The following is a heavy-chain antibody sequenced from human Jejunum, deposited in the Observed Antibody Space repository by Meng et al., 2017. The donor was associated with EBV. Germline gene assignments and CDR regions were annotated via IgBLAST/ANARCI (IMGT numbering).Heavy chain of an antibody. D-gene: IGHD3-9*01. V-gene: IGHV3-74*01. CDR2: ISPDGSGT. Sequence: EVQLEESGGGLVQPGGSLRVSRTASGFTFSIYWMHWVRQPPGKGLEWVSHISPDGSGTTYADSVKGRFTISRDNAKNTLYLQMNSLRAEDTAVYYCARVYRTETGPLPWGQGTLVTVAS. J-gene: IGHJ5*02. CDR3: ARVYRTETGPLP. CDR1: GFTFSIYW.